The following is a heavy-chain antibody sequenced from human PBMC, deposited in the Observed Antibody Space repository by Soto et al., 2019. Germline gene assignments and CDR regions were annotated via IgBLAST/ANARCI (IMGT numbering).Heavy chain of an antibody. CDR3: ARDYRWLQPKYYFDY. Sequence: GGSLRLSCTASGFTFSSYGMHWVRQAPGKGLEWVAVIWYDGSNKYYADSVKGRFTICRVNSKNTLYLQMNSLIAEDTAVYYCARDYRWLQPKYYFDYWGQGTLVTVSS. D-gene: IGHD5-12*01. J-gene: IGHJ4*02. CDR2: IWYDGSNK. CDR1: GFTFSSYG. V-gene: IGHV3-33*01.